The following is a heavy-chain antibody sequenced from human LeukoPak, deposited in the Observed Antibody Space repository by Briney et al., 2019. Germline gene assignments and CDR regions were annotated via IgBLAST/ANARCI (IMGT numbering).Heavy chain of an antibody. Sequence: PSETLSLTCTVSGGSISSYYWSWIRQPPGKGLEWIGYIYYSGSTNYNPSLKSRVTISVDTSKNQFSLKLSSVTAADTAVYYCARSGSGWCVSRFDPWGQGTLVTVSS. D-gene: IGHD6-19*01. CDR2: IYYSGST. V-gene: IGHV4-59*01. J-gene: IGHJ5*02. CDR3: ARSGSGWCVSRFDP. CDR1: GGSISSYY.